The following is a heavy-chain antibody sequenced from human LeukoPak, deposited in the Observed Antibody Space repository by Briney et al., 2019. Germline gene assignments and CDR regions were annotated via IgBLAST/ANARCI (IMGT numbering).Heavy chain of an antibody. J-gene: IGHJ4*02. D-gene: IGHD4-17*01. CDR3: VKGPTTVTTAFDY. CDR1: GFTFSSYA. Sequence: SGGSLRLSCAASGFTFSSYAMSWVRQSQGKGLEWVSSIRPSGGATYYADAVKGRFTISRDNSKNTLYLQMNSLRAEDTAVYYCVKGPTTVTTAFDYWGQGTLVSVSS. V-gene: IGHV3-23*01. CDR2: IRPSGGAT.